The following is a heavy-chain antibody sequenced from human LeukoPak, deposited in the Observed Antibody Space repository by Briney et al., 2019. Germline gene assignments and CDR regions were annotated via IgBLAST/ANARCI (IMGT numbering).Heavy chain of an antibody. J-gene: IGHJ4*02. CDR3: ARDPGRGGAAAMDY. D-gene: IGHD6-13*01. CDR1: GFTFSSYW. V-gene: IGHV3-7*01. CDR2: IKQDGSEI. Sequence: GGSLRLSCAASGFTFSSYWMTWVRQAPGKGLEWVANIKQDGSEINYVDSVKGRFTISRDNAKNSVYLQMNSLRDEDTAVYYCARDPGRGGAAAMDYWGQGTLVTVSS.